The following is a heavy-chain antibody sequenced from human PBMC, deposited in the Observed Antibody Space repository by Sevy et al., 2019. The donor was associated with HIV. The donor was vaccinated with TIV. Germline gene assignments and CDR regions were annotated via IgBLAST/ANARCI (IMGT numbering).Heavy chain of an antibody. Sequence: GGSLRLSCAASGFTFSSYAMHWVRQAPGKGLEWVAVISYDGSNKYYADSVKGRFTISRDNSKNTLYLQMNSLRAGDTAVYYCARGREVVTAKRIYYFDYWGQGTLVTVSS. V-gene: IGHV3-30-3*01. CDR3: ARGREVVTAKRIYYFDY. CDR2: ISYDGSNK. D-gene: IGHD2-21*02. J-gene: IGHJ4*02. CDR1: GFTFSSYA.